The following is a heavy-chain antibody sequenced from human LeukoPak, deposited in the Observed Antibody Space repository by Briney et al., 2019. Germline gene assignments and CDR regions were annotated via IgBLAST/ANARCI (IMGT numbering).Heavy chain of an antibody. Sequence: SQTLSLTCSVSGASITSNNYFWTWIRQPAGKGLEYIGRFYTSGTINYNPSLKSRVTISPDTSKNQFSLKLSSVTAADTAVYYCARGVGIPNTTGYFDPWGQGILVTVSS. V-gene: IGHV4-61*02. D-gene: IGHD4-17*01. CDR2: FYTSGTI. CDR3: ARGVGIPNTTGYFDP. CDR1: GASITSNNYF. J-gene: IGHJ5*02.